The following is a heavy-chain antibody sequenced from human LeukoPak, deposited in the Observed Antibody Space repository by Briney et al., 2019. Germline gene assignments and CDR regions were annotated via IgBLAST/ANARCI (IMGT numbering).Heavy chain of an antibody. Sequence: GGSLRLSCAASGFTFSNYAMYWVRQAPGRGLVWVSRISSDGSSIIYADSVKGRFTISRDIAKNTLYLQMNSLRAEDTAVYYCARAQMGAPTDYWGQGTLVTVSS. CDR3: ARAQMGAPTDY. V-gene: IGHV3-74*01. D-gene: IGHD1-26*01. J-gene: IGHJ4*02. CDR1: GFTFSNYA. CDR2: ISSDGSSI.